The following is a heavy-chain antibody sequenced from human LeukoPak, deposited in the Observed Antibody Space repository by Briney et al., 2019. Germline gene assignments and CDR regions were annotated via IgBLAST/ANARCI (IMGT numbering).Heavy chain of an antibody. CDR1: GFTFSDYY. V-gene: IGHV3-11*05. Sequence: PGGSLRLSCAASGFTFSDYYMSWIRQAPGKGLEFLSYITNSGGYTNYADSVKGRFTISRDNSKNTLYLQMDSLRAEDTAVYYCARDRRDAYTYWGQGTLVIVSS. CDR2: ITNSGGYT. J-gene: IGHJ4*02. CDR3: ARDRRDAYTY. D-gene: IGHD5-24*01.